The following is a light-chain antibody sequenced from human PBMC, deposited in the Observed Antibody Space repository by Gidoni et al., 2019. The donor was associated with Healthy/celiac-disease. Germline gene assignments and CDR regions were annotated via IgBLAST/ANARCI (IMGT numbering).Light chain of an antibody. J-gene: IGKJ1*01. Sequence: IVMTHSPDSLAVSLGERATINCKSSQSVLYISNNKNYLAWYHQKQGQPPNLLIYWASTRESGVPDRFSGSESGTDLTHTINSLQAEDVAVYYCQQYYSTLQWTFGKGTKVEIK. CDR2: WAS. CDR1: QSVLYISNNKNY. CDR3: QQYYSTLQWT. V-gene: IGKV4-1*01.